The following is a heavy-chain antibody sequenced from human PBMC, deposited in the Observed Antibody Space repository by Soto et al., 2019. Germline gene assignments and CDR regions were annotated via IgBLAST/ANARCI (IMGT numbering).Heavy chain of an antibody. Sequence: QVQLQESGPGLVKPSETLSLTCTVSGVSFSTYYWSWIRQAPGKGLEWIGYIYYSGSSNYNPSLKSRVTMSVDTSKNQLSLKLSSVTAADTAVYYCVRDQGGPFDYWGQGTLGTVSS. J-gene: IGHJ4*02. V-gene: IGHV4-59*01. D-gene: IGHD2-15*01. CDR3: VRDQGGPFDY. CDR1: GVSFSTYY. CDR2: IYYSGSS.